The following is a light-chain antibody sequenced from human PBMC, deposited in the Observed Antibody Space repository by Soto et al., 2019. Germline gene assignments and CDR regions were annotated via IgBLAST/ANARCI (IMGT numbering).Light chain of an antibody. CDR1: SSDIGAYNY. V-gene: IGLV2-14*01. Sequence: QSALTQPASVSGSPGQSITISCTGSSSDIGAYNYVSWFQQYPGKAPKLIISEVSNRPSGVSNRFSGSKSGTAASLIISGLQTEDEDDYFCSYITTDWTHVFGTGTKVTVL. J-gene: IGLJ1*01. CDR2: EVS. CDR3: SYITTDWTHV.